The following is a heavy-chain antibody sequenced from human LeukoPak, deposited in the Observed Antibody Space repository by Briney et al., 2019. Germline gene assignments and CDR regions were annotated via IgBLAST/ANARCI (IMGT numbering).Heavy chain of an antibody. CDR3: ARFTPQGYGWGGYNRFDP. J-gene: IGHJ5*02. V-gene: IGHV4-59*01. D-gene: IGHD3-16*01. CDR1: GGSISSYY. CDR2: IYYSGST. Sequence: SETLSLTCTVSGGSISSYYGSCVREPPGKGREWSGYIYYSGSTNYKSSLKSRVTISVDTSKNQFSLKLSSVTAADTAVYYCARFTPQGYGWGGYNRFDPWGQGTLVTVSS.